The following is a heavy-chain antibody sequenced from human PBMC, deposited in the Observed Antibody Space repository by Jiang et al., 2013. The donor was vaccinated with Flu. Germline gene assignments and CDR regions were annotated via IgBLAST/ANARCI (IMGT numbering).Heavy chain of an antibody. CDR2: ISYDGSNK. CDR1: GFTFSSYA. V-gene: IGHV3-30*04. J-gene: IGHJ6*02. Sequence: QLVESGGGVVQPGRSLRLSCAASGFTFSSYAMHWVRQAPGKGLEWVAVISYDGSNKYYADSVKGRFTISRDNSKNTLYLQMNSLRAEDTAVYYCARERSSGGYYYYGMDVWGQGTTVTVSS. CDR3: ARERSSGGYYYYGMDV. D-gene: IGHD2-15*01.